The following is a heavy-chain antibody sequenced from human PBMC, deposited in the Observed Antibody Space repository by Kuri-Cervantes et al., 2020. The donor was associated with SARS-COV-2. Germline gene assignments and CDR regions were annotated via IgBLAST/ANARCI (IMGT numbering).Heavy chain of an antibody. D-gene: IGHD3-22*01. V-gene: IGHV3-30*02. J-gene: IGHJ6*02. CDR1: GFTFSNYG. Sequence: GESLKISCVASGFTFSNYGMHWVRQAPGKGLEWVAVIWYDGRNKYYADSVEGRFTISRDNSKNTLYLQMNSLRPEDTAVYYCAKDNLGWDYNNRGMDAWGQGTTVTVSS. CDR2: IWYDGRNK. CDR3: AKDNLGWDYNNRGMDA.